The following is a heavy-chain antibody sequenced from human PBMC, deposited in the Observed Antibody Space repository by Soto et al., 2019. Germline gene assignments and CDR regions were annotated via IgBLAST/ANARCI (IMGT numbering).Heavy chain of an antibody. CDR3: ARANSGSLDY. Sequence: QVQLVESGGGVVQPGRSLRLSCAASGFTFSSYGMHWVRQAPGKGLEWVAVIWYDGSKRYYADSVKGRFTISRDTSKNPLYLQMNSLRAEDTAVYYCARANSGSLDYWGQGTLVTASS. CDR2: IWYDGSKR. V-gene: IGHV3-33*01. CDR1: GFTFSSYG. D-gene: IGHD3-10*01. J-gene: IGHJ4*02.